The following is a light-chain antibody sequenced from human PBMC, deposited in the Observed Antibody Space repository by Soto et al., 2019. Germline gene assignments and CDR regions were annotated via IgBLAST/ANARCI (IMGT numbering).Light chain of an antibody. V-gene: IGKV3-15*01. J-gene: IGKJ2*01. CDR3: QQANNWPYT. Sequence: EIVMTQSPATLSVSPGERVTLSCRASQSVSDNLAWYQQKPGQAPRLLIYAASTRATTTPARFSGSGSGTEFTLTISSLQSADFVVYFCQQANNWPYTFGQGTKLDIK. CDR2: AAS. CDR1: QSVSDN.